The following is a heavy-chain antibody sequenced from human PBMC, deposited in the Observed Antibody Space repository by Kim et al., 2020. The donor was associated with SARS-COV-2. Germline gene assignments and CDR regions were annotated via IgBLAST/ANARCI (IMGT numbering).Heavy chain of an antibody. D-gene: IGHD3-10*01. CDR2: INHSGST. Sequence: SETLSLICAVYGGSFSGYYWSWICQPPGKGLEWIGEINHSGSTNYNPSLKSRVTISVDTSKNQFSLKLSSVTAADTAVYYCARLALRFVTMVRGGTDWF. CDR3: ARLALRFVTMVRGGTDWF. CDR1: GGSFSGYY. V-gene: IGHV4-34*01. J-gene: IGHJ5*01.